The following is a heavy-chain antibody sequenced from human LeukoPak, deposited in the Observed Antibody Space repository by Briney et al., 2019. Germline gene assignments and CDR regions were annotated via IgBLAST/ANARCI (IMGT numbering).Heavy chain of an antibody. CDR3: ARICGGSCPEAFDI. J-gene: IGHJ3*02. CDR1: GFTFDDYA. V-gene: IGHV3-9*01. D-gene: IGHD2-15*01. CDR2: VSWNSGSI. Sequence: GGSLRLSCAASGFTFDDYAMHWVRQAPGKGLEWVSGVSWNSGSIGYADSVKGRFTISRDNAKNSLYLQMNSLRAEDTALYYCARICGGSCPEAFDIWGQGTMVTVSS.